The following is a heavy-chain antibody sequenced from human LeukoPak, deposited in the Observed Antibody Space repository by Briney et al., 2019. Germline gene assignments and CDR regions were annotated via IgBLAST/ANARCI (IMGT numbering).Heavy chain of an antibody. J-gene: IGHJ4*02. D-gene: IGHD2-2*01. CDR2: IYYTGST. Sequence: SETLSLTCTVSGGSISSSSYYWGWIRQPPGKGLEWIGSIYYTGSTYYNPSLKSRVTISVDTSKNQFSLKLSSVTAADTAVYYCARGSTPRKPAASFDYWGQGTLVTVSS. CDR3: ARGSTPRKPAASFDY. CDR1: GGSISSSSYY. V-gene: IGHV4-39*07.